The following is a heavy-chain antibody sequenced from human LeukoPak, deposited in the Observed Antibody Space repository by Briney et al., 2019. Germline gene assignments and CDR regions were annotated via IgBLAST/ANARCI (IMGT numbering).Heavy chain of an antibody. CDR3: ARANYYSSGSYYGTDV. V-gene: IGHV3-33*01. D-gene: IGHD3-10*01. Sequence: GGSLRLSCAASGFTFNSHGMHWVRQAPGQGLEWVALIWYDGSNKYYVESVKSRFTISRDNSMSTLYLQMDSLRAEDTAVYYCARANYYSSGSYYGTDVWGQGTTVTVSS. CDR1: GFTFNSHG. J-gene: IGHJ6*02. CDR2: IWYDGSNK.